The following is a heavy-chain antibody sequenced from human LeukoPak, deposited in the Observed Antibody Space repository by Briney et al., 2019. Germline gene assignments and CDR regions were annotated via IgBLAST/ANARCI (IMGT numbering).Heavy chain of an antibody. CDR3: ARADPLYIVLMVYATHLDY. CDR2: INPSGGST. D-gene: IGHD2-8*01. V-gene: IGHV1-46*01. CDR1: GYTFTSYY. Sequence: ASVKVSCKASGYTFTSYYMHWVRQAPGQGLEWMGIINPSGGSTSYAQKFQGRVTMTRDTSTSTVYMELSSLRSEDTAVYSCARADPLYIVLMVYATHLDYWGQGTLVTVSS. J-gene: IGHJ4*02.